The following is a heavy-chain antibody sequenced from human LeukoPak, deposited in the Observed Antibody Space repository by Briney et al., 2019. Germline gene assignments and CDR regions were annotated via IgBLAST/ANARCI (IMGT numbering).Heavy chain of an antibody. Sequence: KPSETLSLTCTVSGGSISSSSYYWGWIRQPPGKGLEWIGSIYYSGSTYYNPSLKSRVTISVDTSKNQFSLKLSSVTAADTAVYYCARDRLDYDNLTGYGGFDYWGQGTLVTVSS. CDR3: ARDRLDYDNLTGYGGFDY. D-gene: IGHD3-9*01. V-gene: IGHV4-39*07. CDR1: GGSISSSSYY. CDR2: IYYSGST. J-gene: IGHJ4*02.